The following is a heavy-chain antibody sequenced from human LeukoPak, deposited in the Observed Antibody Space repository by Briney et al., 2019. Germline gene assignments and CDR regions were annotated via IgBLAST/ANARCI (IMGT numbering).Heavy chain of an antibody. Sequence: ASATVSCKASGYTFTGYYMHWVRQAPGQGLEWMGWINPNSGGTNYAQKFQGRVTMTRDTSISTAYMELSRLRSDDTAVYYCARDREGGSYFHHFLLYWGQGTLVCVSS. CDR2: INPNSGGT. D-gene: IGHD1-26*01. V-gene: IGHV1-2*02. CDR1: GYTFTGYY. J-gene: IGHJ4*02. CDR3: ARDREGGSYFHHFLLY.